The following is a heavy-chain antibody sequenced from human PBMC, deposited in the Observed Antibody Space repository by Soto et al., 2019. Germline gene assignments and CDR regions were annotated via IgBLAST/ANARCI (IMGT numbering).Heavy chain of an antibody. CDR1: GYSFTSYW. Sequence: EVQLVQSGAEVKKPGESLKISCKGSGYSFTSYWIGWVRQMPGKGLEWMGIIYPGDSDTRYSPSFQGQVTISADKSISTAYLQWSSLKASDTAMYYCARQASIAARLTNWFDPWGQGTLVTVSS. J-gene: IGHJ5*02. CDR2: IYPGDSDT. CDR3: ARQASIAARLTNWFDP. V-gene: IGHV5-51*01. D-gene: IGHD6-6*01.